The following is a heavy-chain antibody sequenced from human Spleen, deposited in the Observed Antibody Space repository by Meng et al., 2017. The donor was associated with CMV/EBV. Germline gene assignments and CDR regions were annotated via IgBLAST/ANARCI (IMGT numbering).Heavy chain of an antibody. Sequence: SLKISCATSGFTFDDYGMHWVRQAPGKGLEWVSGISWDSGRIAYADSVKGRFTISRDTSNDRLYLEMNGLRSGDTAMYYCARDLGGAGATKGLDYWGQGTLVTVSS. CDR1: GFTFDDYG. CDR2: ISWDSGRI. CDR3: ARDLGGAGATKGLDY. V-gene: IGHV3-9*01. J-gene: IGHJ4*02. D-gene: IGHD1-26*01.